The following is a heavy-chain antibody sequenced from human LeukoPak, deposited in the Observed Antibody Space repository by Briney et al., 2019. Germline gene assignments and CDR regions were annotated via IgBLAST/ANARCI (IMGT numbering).Heavy chain of an antibody. CDR3: ATTTIRLGY. Sequence: PSGTLSLTCTVSGASIIGPKWWNWVRLSPGKGMEWIGEIFHTGSTHYNPSLKSRVTISVDTSKNQFSLKLSSVTAADTAVYYCATTTIRLGYWGQGTLVTVSS. CDR1: GASIIGPKW. CDR2: IFHTGST. D-gene: IGHD5-12*01. J-gene: IGHJ4*02. V-gene: IGHV4-4*02.